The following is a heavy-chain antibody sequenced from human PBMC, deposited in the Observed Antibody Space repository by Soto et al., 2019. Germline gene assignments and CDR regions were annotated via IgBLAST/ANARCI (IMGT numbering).Heavy chain of an antibody. Sequence: QVQLVQSGAEVKKPGSSVKVSCKASGGTFSSYATSWVRQAPGQRLEWMGGIIPIFGKANYAQKFQGRVTITADESTSTAYMELRSLRSEDTAVYYCAREKVAGRPYFDYGGQGTLVTVSS. CDR1: GGTFSSYA. J-gene: IGHJ4*02. CDR2: IIPIFGKA. D-gene: IGHD6-19*01. CDR3: AREKVAGRPYFDY. V-gene: IGHV1-69*01.